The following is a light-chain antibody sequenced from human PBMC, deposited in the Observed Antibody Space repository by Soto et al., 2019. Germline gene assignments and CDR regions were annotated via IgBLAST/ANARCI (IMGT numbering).Light chain of an antibody. CDR1: SSDVGGYNF. V-gene: IGLV2-14*03. CDR2: EVS. CDR3: SSYTTSSTVV. Sequence: QSALTQPASVFGSPGQSITISCTGTSSDVGGYNFVSWYQQHPGKAPKLMIYEVSNRPSGVSNRFSGSKSGNTASLTTSGLQPEDEAHYYCSSYTTSSTVVFGTGTKVTVL. J-gene: IGLJ1*01.